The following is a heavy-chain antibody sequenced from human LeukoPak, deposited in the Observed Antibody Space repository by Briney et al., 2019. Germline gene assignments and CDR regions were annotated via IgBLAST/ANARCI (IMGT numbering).Heavy chain of an antibody. Sequence: ASVKVSCKASGYTFTGYHMHWVRPAPGQGLAWMGWINPNSGGTNYAQKFQGRVTMTRDTSISTAYMELSRLRSDDTAVYYCARTLRIAAAGTGFDYWGQGTLVTVSS. V-gene: IGHV1-2*02. J-gene: IGHJ4*02. CDR1: GYTFTGYH. CDR2: INPNSGGT. CDR3: ARTLRIAAAGTGFDY. D-gene: IGHD6-13*01.